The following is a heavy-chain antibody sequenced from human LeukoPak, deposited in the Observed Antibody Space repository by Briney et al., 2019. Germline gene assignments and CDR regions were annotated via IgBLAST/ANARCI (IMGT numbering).Heavy chain of an antibody. D-gene: IGHD3-22*01. V-gene: IGHV1-69*13. Sequence: EASVKVSCKASGGTFSSYAISWVRQAPGQGLEWMGGIIPIFGTANYAQKFQGRVTITADESTSTAYMELSSLRSEDTAVYYCARGFLGREGSGYPPVYFDYWGQGTLVTVSS. CDR3: ARGFLGREGSGYPPVYFDY. J-gene: IGHJ4*02. CDR2: IIPIFGTA. CDR1: GGTFSSYA.